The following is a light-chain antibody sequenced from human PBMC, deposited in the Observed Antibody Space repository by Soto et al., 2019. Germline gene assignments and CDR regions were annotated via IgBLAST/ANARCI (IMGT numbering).Light chain of an antibody. CDR2: RNN. V-gene: IGLV1-47*01. J-gene: IGLJ1*01. Sequence: QSVLTQPPSASGTPGQRVTISCSGSSSNIGSNYVYWHQQLPGTAPKLLIYRNNQRPSGVPDRFSGSKSGTSASLAISGLRSEDEADYYCAAWDDSLIVFGTGTKVTVL. CDR3: AAWDDSLIV. CDR1: SSNIGSNY.